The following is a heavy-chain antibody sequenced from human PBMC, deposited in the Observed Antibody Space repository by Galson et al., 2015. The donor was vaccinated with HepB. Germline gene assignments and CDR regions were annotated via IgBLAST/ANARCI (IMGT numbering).Heavy chain of an antibody. CDR2: IDWDDDK. CDR1: GFSLRTSGMC. Sequence: PALVKPTQTLTLTCTFSGFSLRTSGMCVSWIRQPPGKALEWLARIDWDDDKYYSTSLKTRLTISKDTSKNQVVLTMTNMDPVDTATYYCARQTGYPDAYFDYWGQGTLVTVSS. CDR3: ARQTGYPDAYFDY. J-gene: IGHJ4*02. V-gene: IGHV2-70*11. D-gene: IGHD6-13*01.